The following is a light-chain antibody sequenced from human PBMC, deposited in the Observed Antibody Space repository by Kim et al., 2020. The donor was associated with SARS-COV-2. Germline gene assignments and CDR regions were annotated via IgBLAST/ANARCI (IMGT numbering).Light chain of an antibody. J-gene: IGLJ3*02. Sequence: SYELTQPPSVSVSPGETARITCGGSDLGSRSVHWYQQKAGQAPVLVISFDSDRTSGTPERFSASNSGNTATLTIRRAEAGDEADYFCQVWGPDIDHGEVVFGGGTQLTVL. CDR1: DLGSRS. CDR3: QVWGPDIDHGEVV. V-gene: IGLV3-21*04. CDR2: FDS.